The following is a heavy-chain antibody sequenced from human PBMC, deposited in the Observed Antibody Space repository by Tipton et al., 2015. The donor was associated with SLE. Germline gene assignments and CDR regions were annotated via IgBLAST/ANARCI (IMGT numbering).Heavy chain of an antibody. J-gene: IGHJ5*02. Sequence: TLSLTCTVSGGSISSGSYYWSWIRQPAGKGLEWIGRIYTSGSTNYNPSLKSRVTMSVDTSKNQFSLKLSSVTAADTAVYYCARDRDDSSGSLFDPWGQGTLVTVSS. V-gene: IGHV4-61*02. CDR1: GGSISSGSYY. D-gene: IGHD3-22*01. CDR2: IYTSGST. CDR3: ARDRDDSSGSLFDP.